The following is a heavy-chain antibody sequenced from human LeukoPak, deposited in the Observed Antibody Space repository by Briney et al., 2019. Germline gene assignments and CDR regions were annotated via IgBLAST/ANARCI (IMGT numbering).Heavy chain of an antibody. CDR3: AREAAAGSYYYYYMDV. V-gene: IGHV4-34*01. CDR1: GGSFSGYY. J-gene: IGHJ6*03. Sequence: PSETLSLTCAVYGGSFSGYYWSWIRQPPGKGLEWIGEINHSGSTNYNPSLKSRVTISVDTSKNQFSLKLSSVTAADTAVYYCAREAAAGSYYYYYMDVWGKGTTVTVSS. D-gene: IGHD6-13*01. CDR2: INHSGST.